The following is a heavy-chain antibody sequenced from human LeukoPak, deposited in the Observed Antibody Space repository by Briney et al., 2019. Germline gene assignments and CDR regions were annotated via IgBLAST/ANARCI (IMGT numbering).Heavy chain of an antibody. Sequence: PGGSLRLSCAASGFTFSSYWMSWVRQAPGKGLEWVANIKQDGSEKYYVDSVKGRFTISRDNAKNSLYLQMNSLRAEDTAVYYCARDILATVVTLPNWFDPWGQGTLVTVSS. CDR2: IKQDGSEK. CDR3: ARDILATVVTLPNWFDP. D-gene: IGHD4-23*01. CDR1: GFTFSSYW. V-gene: IGHV3-7*01. J-gene: IGHJ5*02.